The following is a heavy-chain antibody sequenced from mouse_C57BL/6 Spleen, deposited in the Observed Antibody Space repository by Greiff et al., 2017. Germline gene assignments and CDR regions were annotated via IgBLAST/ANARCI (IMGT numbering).Heavy chain of an antibody. CDR1: GYTFTDYY. CDR3: ARSPIGYFDY. V-gene: IGHV1-19*01. Sequence: EVQLQQSGPVLVKPGASVKMSCKASGYTFTDYYMNWVKQSHGKSLEWIGVINPYNGGTSYNQKFKGKATLTVDKSSSTAYMELNSLTSEDSAVYYCARSPIGYFDYWGQGTTLTVSS. J-gene: IGHJ2*01. CDR2: INPYNGGT.